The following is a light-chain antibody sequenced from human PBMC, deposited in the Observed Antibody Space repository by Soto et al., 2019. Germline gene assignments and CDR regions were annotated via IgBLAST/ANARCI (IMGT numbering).Light chain of an antibody. CDR2: GAS. CDR1: QSVSTN. V-gene: IGKV3-15*01. CDR3: QQYNNWPPVT. Sequence: EIVMTQSLATLSVSPGERATLSCRASQSVSTNLAWYQQKPGQAPRLLIYGASTRATDIPARFSGSGSGTEFTLTISSLQSEDFAVYYCQQYNNWPPVTFGGGTKVEIK. J-gene: IGKJ4*01.